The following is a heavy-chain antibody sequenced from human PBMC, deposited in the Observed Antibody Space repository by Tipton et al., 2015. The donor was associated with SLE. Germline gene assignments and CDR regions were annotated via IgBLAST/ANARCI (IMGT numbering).Heavy chain of an antibody. Sequence: TLSLTCTVSGGSISSGDYYWSWIRQPPGKGLEWIGEINHSGSTNYNPSLKSRVTISVDTSKNQFSLRLSSVTAADTAVYYCARDGRYGGFFYYYGMDVWGQGNTVTVSS. CDR3: ARDGRYGGFFYYYGMDV. CDR1: GGSISSGDYY. J-gene: IGHJ6*02. D-gene: IGHD1-26*01. V-gene: IGHV4-39*07. CDR2: INHSGST.